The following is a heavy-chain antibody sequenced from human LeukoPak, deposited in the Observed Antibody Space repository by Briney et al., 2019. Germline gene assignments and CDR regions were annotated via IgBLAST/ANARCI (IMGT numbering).Heavy chain of an antibody. V-gene: IGHV4-34*01. CDR3: ASPRERHAFDI. CDR2: INHSGST. Sequence: PSETPSLTCAVYGGSFSGYYWSWIRQPPGKGLEWIGEINHSGSTNYNPFLKSRVTISVDTSKNQFSLKLSSVTAADTAVYYCASPRERHAFDIWGQGTMVTVSS. J-gene: IGHJ3*02. D-gene: IGHD1-1*01. CDR1: GGSFSGYY.